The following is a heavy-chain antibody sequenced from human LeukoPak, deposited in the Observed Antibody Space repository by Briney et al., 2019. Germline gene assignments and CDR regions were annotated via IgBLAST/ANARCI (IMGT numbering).Heavy chain of an antibody. CDR1: GYTFTSYG. D-gene: IGHD3-10*01. Sequence: GASVKVSCKASGYTFTSYGLSRVRQAPGQGLEWMGWISAYNGNTNYAQKLHGRVTMTTDTSTSTAYMELRSLRSDDTAVYYCARDSRYYYGSGSYQEFWFDPWGQGTLVTVSS. J-gene: IGHJ5*02. V-gene: IGHV1-18*01. CDR3: ARDSRYYYGSGSYQEFWFDP. CDR2: ISAYNGNT.